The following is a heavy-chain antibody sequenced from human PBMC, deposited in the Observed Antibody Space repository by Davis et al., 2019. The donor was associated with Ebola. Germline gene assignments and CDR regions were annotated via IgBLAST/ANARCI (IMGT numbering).Heavy chain of an antibody. V-gene: IGHV3-7*03. Sequence: GGSLRLSCAASGFTFSSYWMSWVRQAPGKGLEWVANIKQDGSEKYYVDSVKGRFTISRDNAKNSLYLQMNSLRAEDTAVYYCAKYVGFGELLYRDAFDIWGQGTMVTVSS. CDR1: GFTFSSYW. D-gene: IGHD3-10*01. J-gene: IGHJ3*02. CDR3: AKYVGFGELLYRDAFDI. CDR2: IKQDGSEK.